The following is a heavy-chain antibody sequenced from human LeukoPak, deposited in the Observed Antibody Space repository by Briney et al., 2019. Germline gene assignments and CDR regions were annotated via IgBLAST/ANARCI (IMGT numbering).Heavy chain of an antibody. CDR1: GYTLTELS. CDR2: FDPEDGET. D-gene: IGHD6-13*01. V-gene: IGHV1-24*01. J-gene: IGHJ4*02. CDR3: ATAPYSSSWYDY. Sequence: ASVKVSCKVSGYTLTELSMLWVRQAPGKGLEWMGGFDPEDGETIYAQKFQGRVTMTEDTSTDTAYMELSSLRSEDTAVYYCATAPYSSSWYDYWGQGTLVTVSS.